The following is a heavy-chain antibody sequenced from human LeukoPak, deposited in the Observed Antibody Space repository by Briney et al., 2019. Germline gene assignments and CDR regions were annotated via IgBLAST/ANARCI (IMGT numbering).Heavy chain of an antibody. J-gene: IGHJ1*01. Sequence: GGSLRLFCAASGFTFSDYSMNWVRQAPGKGLEWVSYIKSNIYYADSVKGRFTISRDNAKNLLYLQMNSLTAEDTAVYYCARDDSSSWYHEYWGQGTLVTVSS. CDR3: ARDDSSSWYHEY. V-gene: IGHV3-21*05. CDR1: GFTFSDYS. D-gene: IGHD6-13*01. CDR2: IKSNI.